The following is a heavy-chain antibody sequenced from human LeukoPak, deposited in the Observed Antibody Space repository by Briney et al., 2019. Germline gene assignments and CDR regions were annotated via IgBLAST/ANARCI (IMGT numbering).Heavy chain of an antibody. Sequence: DPSETLSLTCTVSGGPISSYYWSWIRQPPGKGLEWIGYIYYSGSTNYNPSLKSRVTISVDTSKNQFSLKLSSVTAADTAVYYCARVSESPVAGSVSWFDPWGQGTLVTVSS. CDR2: IYYSGST. J-gene: IGHJ5*02. D-gene: IGHD6-19*01. CDR3: ARVSESPVAGSVSWFDP. V-gene: IGHV4-59*01. CDR1: GGPISSYY.